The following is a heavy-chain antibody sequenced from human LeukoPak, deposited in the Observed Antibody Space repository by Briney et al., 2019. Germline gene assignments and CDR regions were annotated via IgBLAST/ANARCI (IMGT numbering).Heavy chain of an antibody. V-gene: IGHV1-69*13. D-gene: IGHD3-10*01. J-gene: IGHJ4*02. Sequence: SVKVSCKASVGTLSSYAINSVRQAPGQGLEWMGGIIPIFGTANYAQKFQGRVTIIADESSTTAYMELSSLRSEDTAVYYCARREGTFGTDFDYWGQGTLVTVSS. CDR1: VGTLSSYA. CDR2: IIPIFGTA. CDR3: ARREGTFGTDFDY.